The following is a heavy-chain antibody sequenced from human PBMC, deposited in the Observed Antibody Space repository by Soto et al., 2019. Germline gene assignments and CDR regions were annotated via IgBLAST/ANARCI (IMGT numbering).Heavy chain of an antibody. CDR3: ARDPDSYDFWSGPLDY. V-gene: IGHV3-21*01. Sequence: GGSLRLSCAASGFTFSSYSMNWVRQAPGKGLEWVSSISISSSYIYYADSVKGRFTISRDNAKNSLYLQMNSLRAEDTAVYYCARDPDSYDFWSGPLDYWGQGTLVTVSS. D-gene: IGHD3-3*01. CDR1: GFTFSSYS. CDR2: ISISSSYI. J-gene: IGHJ4*02.